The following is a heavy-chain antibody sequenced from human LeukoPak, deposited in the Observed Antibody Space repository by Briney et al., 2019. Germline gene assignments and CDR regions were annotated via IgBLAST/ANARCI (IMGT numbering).Heavy chain of an antibody. Sequence: SETLSLTCTVSGGSISSYYWSWIRQPPGKGLEWIGYTYYSGSTNYNPSLKSRVTISVDTSKNQFSLKLSSVTAADTAVYYCARGPDGYGFLDYWGQGTLVTVSS. J-gene: IGHJ4*02. V-gene: IGHV4-59*01. CDR3: ARGPDGYGFLDY. CDR1: GGSISSYY. D-gene: IGHD5-24*01. CDR2: TYYSGST.